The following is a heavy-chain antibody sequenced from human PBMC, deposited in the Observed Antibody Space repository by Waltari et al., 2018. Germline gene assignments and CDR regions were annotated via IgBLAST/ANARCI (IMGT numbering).Heavy chain of an antibody. CDR1: GGSISSYY. Sequence: QVQLQESGPGLVKPSETLSLTCTVSGGSISSYYWSWIRQPPGKGLEWIGYIYYSGSTNYNPSLKSRVTISVDTSKNQFSLKLSSVTAADTAVYYCARDIGTICGVVPYGWFDPWGQGTLVTVSS. CDR3: ARDIGTICGVVPYGWFDP. V-gene: IGHV4-59*01. J-gene: IGHJ5*02. D-gene: IGHD3-3*01. CDR2: IYYSGST.